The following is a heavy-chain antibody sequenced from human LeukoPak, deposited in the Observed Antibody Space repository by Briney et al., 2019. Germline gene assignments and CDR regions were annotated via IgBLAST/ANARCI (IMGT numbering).Heavy chain of an antibody. CDR3: ARESGSLPHYMDV. CDR2: IIPIFGTA. V-gene: IGHV1-69*05. D-gene: IGHD1-26*01. J-gene: IGHJ6*03. CDR1: GYTFTGYY. Sequence: ASVKVSCKASGYTFTGYYMHWVRQAPGQGLEWMGGIIPIFGTANYAQKFQGRVTITTDESTSTAYMELSSLRSEDTAVYYCARESGSLPHYMDVWGKGTTVTVSS.